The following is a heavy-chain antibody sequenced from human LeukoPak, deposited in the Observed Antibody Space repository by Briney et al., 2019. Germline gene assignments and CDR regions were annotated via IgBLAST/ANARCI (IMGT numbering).Heavy chain of an antibody. CDR3: AKEVTMVRGVIGLFDY. D-gene: IGHD3-10*01. J-gene: IGHJ4*02. CDR2: ISGSDGST. CDR1: GFTFSSYE. V-gene: IGHV3-23*01. Sequence: PGGSLRLSCAASGFTFSSYEMNWVRQAPGKGLEWVSAISGSDGSTYYADSVKGRFTISRDNSKNTLYLQMNSLRAEDTAVYYCAKEVTMVRGVIGLFDYWGQGTLVTVSS.